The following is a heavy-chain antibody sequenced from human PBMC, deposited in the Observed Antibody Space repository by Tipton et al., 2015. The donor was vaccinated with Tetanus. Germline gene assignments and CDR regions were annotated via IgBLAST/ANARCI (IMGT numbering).Heavy chain of an antibody. CDR2: IKQDGSEK. Sequence: SLRLSCAASGFTFSSYWMSWVRQAPGKGLEWVANIKQDGSEKYYVDSVKGRFTISRDNAKNSLYLQMNSLRAEDTAVYYCARDVTIWNHGGWFDPWGQGTLVTVSS. D-gene: IGHD3-3*01. V-gene: IGHV3-7*05. CDR1: GFTFSSYW. CDR3: ARDVTIWNHGGWFDP. J-gene: IGHJ5*02.